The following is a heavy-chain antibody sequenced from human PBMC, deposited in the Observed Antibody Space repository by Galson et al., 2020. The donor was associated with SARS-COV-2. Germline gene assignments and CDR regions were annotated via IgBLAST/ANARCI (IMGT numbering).Heavy chain of an antibody. CDR3: ARGTGYYDILTGLGAPYWFDP. V-gene: IGHV4-31*03. CDR2: IYYSGST. Sequence: SETLYLTCTVSGGYISSGGYYWSWIRQHPGKGLEWIGYIYYSGSTYYNPSLKSRVTISVDTSKNQFSLKLSSVTAADTAVYYCARGTGYYDILTGLGAPYWFDPWGQGTLVTVSS. CDR1: GGYISSGGYY. J-gene: IGHJ5*02. D-gene: IGHD3-9*01.